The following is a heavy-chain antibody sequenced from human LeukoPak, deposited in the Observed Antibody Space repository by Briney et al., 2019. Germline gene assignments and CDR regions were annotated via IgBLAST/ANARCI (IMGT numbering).Heavy chain of an antibody. CDR1: GFTFSSYS. Sequence: GGSLRLSCAASGFTFSSYSMSWVRQAPGKGLEWVANIKQDGSEKYYVDSVKGRFTISRDNAKNSLYLQMNSLRAEDTAVYYCARDFGCSSTSCYIGDYWGQGTLVTVSS. D-gene: IGHD2-2*02. V-gene: IGHV3-7*01. J-gene: IGHJ4*02. CDR3: ARDFGCSSTSCYIGDY. CDR2: IKQDGSEK.